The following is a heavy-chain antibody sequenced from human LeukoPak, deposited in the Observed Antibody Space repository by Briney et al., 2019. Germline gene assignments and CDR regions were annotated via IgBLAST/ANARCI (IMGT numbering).Heavy chain of an antibody. CDR1: GFTFSSYS. D-gene: IGHD6-13*01. J-gene: IGHJ4*02. CDR2: ISSSSSYI. CDR3: ASGPKIAAATNDY. V-gene: IGHV3-21*01. Sequence: GGSLRLSCAASGFTFSSYSMTWVRQAPGKGLEWVSSISSSSSYIYYADSVKGRFTISRDNAKNSLYLQMNSLRAEDTAVYCCASGPKIAAATNDYWGQGTLVTVSS.